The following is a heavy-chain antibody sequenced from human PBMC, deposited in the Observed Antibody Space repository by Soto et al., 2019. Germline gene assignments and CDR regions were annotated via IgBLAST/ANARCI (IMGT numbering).Heavy chain of an antibody. CDR3: ATQYSSSSGAPTLYCGMDV. V-gene: IGHV5-10-1*01. J-gene: IGHJ6*02. Sequence: GESLKISCKGSGYSFTSYWISWVRQMPGKGLEWMGRIDPSDSYTNYSPSFQGHVTISADKSISTAYLQWSSLKASDTAMYYCATQYSSSSGAPTLYCGMDVWGQGTTVTVSS. CDR2: IDPSDSYT. D-gene: IGHD6-6*01. CDR1: GYSFTSYW.